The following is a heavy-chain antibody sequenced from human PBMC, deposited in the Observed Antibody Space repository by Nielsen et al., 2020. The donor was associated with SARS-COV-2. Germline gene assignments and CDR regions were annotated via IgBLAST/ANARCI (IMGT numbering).Heavy chain of an antibody. Sequence: SETLSLTCTVSGYSISSGYYWGWIRQPPGKGLEWIGSIYHSGSTYYNPSLKSRVTISVDTSKNQFSLKLSSVTAADTAVYYCARVEYADLMGYFDYWGQGTLVTVSS. CDR3: ARVEYADLMGYFDY. V-gene: IGHV4-38-2*02. CDR1: GYSISSGYY. J-gene: IGHJ4*02. CDR2: IYHSGST. D-gene: IGHD2-8*01.